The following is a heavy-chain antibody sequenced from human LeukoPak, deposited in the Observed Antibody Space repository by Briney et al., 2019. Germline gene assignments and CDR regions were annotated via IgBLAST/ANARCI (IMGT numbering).Heavy chain of an antibody. CDR3: AREWELYYRYVDY. J-gene: IGHJ4*02. CDR2: ISYDGSNK. D-gene: IGHD1-26*01. CDR1: GFTFSSYA. V-gene: IGHV3-30*04. Sequence: GGSLRLSCAASGFTFSSYAMHWVRQAPGKGLEWVAVISYDGSNKYYADSVKGRFTISRDNSKNTLYLQMNSLRAEDTAVYYCAREWELYYRYVDYWGQGTLVTVSS.